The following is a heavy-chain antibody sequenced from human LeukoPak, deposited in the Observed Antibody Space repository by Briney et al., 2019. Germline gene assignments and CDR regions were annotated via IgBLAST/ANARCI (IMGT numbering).Heavy chain of an antibody. CDR2: IYTSGST. V-gene: IGHV4-4*07. CDR1: GGSISSYY. J-gene: IGHJ3*02. D-gene: IGHD3-3*01. CDR3: ARGVSEWLQDAFDI. Sequence: SETLSLTCTVSGGSISSYYWSWIRQPAGKGLEWIGRIYTSGSTNYNPSLKSRVTMSVETSKNQISLKLSSVTAADTAVYYCARGVSEWLQDAFDIWGQGTMVTVSS.